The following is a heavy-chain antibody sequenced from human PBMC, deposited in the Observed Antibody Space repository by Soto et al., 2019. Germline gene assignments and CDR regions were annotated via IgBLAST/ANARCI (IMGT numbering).Heavy chain of an antibody. CDR2: ISSSSSTI. CDR1: GFTFSSYR. D-gene: IGHD3-10*01. CDR3: ARARGRWFGISPDY. V-gene: IGHV3-48*02. Sequence: EVQLVESGGGLVQPGGSLRLSCAASGFTFSSYRMNWVRQAPGKGLEWVSYISSSSSTIYYADSVKGRFTISRDNAKNSLYLQMNSLRDEDTAVYYCARARGRWFGISPDYWGQGTLVTGSS. J-gene: IGHJ4*02.